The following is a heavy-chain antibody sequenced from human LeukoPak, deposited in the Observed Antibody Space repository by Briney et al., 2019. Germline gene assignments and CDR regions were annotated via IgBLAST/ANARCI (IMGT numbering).Heavy chain of an antibody. J-gene: IGHJ4*02. CDR3: AKGIVGATRKINFFDY. D-gene: IGHD1-26*01. Sequence: GCALPLSCVPSLFTLRSYAMSWVRQAPGTGLEWVSAISGIAGSTHYADSVKGRFTNSRDNSKQTLYLQINSLRAEDTAVYYCAKGIVGATRKINFFDYGRRGTLVTVS. CDR2: ISGIAGST. V-gene: IGHV3-23*01. CDR1: LFTLRSYA.